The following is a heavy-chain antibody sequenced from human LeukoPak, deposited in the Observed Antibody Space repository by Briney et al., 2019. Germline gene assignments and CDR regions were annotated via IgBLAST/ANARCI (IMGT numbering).Heavy chain of an antibody. V-gene: IGHV1-2*02. Sequence: ASVKVSCKASGYTFTGYYMHWVRQAPGQGLEWMGWINPNSGGTNYAQKFQGRVTMTRDTSISTAYMELSRLRSDDTAVYYCARAPRLLTEPYYYYYMDVWGKGTTVTISS. CDR3: ARAPRLLTEPYYYYYMDV. J-gene: IGHJ6*03. D-gene: IGHD2-21*01. CDR1: GYTFTGYY. CDR2: INPNSGGT.